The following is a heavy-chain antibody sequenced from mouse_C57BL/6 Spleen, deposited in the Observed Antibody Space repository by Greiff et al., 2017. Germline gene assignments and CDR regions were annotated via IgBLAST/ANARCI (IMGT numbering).Heavy chain of an antibody. J-gene: IGHJ1*03. D-gene: IGHD2-5*01. V-gene: IGHV1-64*01. CDR3: ARSDYSNYHWYFDV. Sequence: QVQLQQLGAELVKPGASVKLSCKASGYTFTSYWMHWVKQRPGPGLEWIGMIHPNSCSTNYNEKFKGKATLTVDKSASTAYMQLSSLTSEDSAVSYWARSDYSNYHWYFDVWGTGTTVTVSS. CDR2: IHPNSCST. CDR1: GYTFTSYW.